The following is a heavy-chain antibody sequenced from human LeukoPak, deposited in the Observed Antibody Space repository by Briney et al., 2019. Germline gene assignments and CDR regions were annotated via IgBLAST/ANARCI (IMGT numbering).Heavy chain of an antibody. V-gene: IGHV3-20*04. J-gene: IGHJ4*02. Sequence: GGSLRLSCAASGFTFSSYWMHWVRQAPGKGLEWVSGINWNGGSTGYADSVKGRFTISRDNAKNSLYLQMNSLRAEDTALYYCARGWFLSYGGNSPQYTFDYWGQGTLVTVSS. D-gene: IGHD4-23*01. CDR2: INWNGGST. CDR1: GFTFSSYW. CDR3: ARGWFLSYGGNSPQYTFDY.